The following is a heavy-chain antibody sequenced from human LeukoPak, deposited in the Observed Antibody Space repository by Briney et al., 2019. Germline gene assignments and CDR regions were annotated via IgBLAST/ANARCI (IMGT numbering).Heavy chain of an antibody. Sequence: GGSLRLSCAASGFTFSSYAMSWVRQAPGNGLEWVAVISYDGSNKYYADSVKGRFTISRDNSKNTLYLQMNSLRAEDTAVYYCAKGAYYYDSSGNHDYWGQGTLVTVSS. CDR2: ISYDGSNK. CDR1: GFTFSSYA. D-gene: IGHD3-22*01. CDR3: AKGAYYYDSSGNHDY. V-gene: IGHV3-30*18. J-gene: IGHJ4*02.